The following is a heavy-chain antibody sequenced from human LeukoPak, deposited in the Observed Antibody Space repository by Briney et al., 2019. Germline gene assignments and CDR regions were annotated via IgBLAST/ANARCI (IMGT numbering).Heavy chain of an antibody. J-gene: IGHJ4*02. V-gene: IGHV4-38-2*02. D-gene: IGHD1-26*01. CDR2: IYRDGST. CDR1: GYSISSGYY. Sequence: SETLSLTCTVSGYSISSGYYWGWIRQAPGKGLEWIGNIYRDGSTYYNPSLKSRVTISIDTSKNQFSLRLSSVTAADTAVYYCARGAAIVGGPGYWGQGTLVTVSS. CDR3: ARGAAIVGGPGY.